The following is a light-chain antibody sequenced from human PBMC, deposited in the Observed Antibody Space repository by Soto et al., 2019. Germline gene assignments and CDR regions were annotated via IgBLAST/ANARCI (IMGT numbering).Light chain of an antibody. Sequence: EIVLTQSPSTLSLSPGERATLSCRASQSVSSYLAWYQQKPGQAPRLLIYDASNRATGIPDRFSGSGSGTDFTLTISSLEPEDFAVYYCQQRSSWITFGQGTRLEIK. CDR2: DAS. CDR1: QSVSSY. J-gene: IGKJ5*01. V-gene: IGKV3-11*01. CDR3: QQRSSWIT.